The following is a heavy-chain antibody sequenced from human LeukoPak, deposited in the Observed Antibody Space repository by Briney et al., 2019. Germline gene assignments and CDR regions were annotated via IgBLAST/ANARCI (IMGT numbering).Heavy chain of an antibody. D-gene: IGHD2-15*01. CDR3: ARPVVVAGSDAFDI. V-gene: IGHV1-24*01. Sequence: GASVKVSCKVSGYSLTELSMHWVRQSPGRGLEWMGGFHPESGETIYAQKFQGRVTMTEDTSTDTAYMELRSLRSDDTAVYYCARPVVVAGSDAFDIWGQGTMVTVSS. J-gene: IGHJ3*02. CDR1: GYSLTELS. CDR2: FHPESGET.